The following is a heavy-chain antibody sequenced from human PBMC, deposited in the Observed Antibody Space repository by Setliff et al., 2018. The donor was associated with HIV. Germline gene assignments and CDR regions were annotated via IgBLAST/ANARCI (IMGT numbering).Heavy chain of an antibody. V-gene: IGHV4-38-2*02. CDR3: ASRLYCTNGVCYTVDAFDI. Sequence: SETLSLTCTVSGDFFSSDYYWGWIRQPPGKGLEWIGSFYHSGSTYYNPSLKSRVTISVDTSKNQFSLKLSSVTAADTAVYYCASRLYCTNGVCYTVDAFDIWGQGTMVTVAS. CDR1: GDFFSSDYY. CDR2: FYHSGST. D-gene: IGHD2-8*01. J-gene: IGHJ3*02.